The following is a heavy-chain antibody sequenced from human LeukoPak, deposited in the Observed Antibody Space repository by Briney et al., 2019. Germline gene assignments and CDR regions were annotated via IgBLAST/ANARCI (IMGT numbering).Heavy chain of an antibody. V-gene: IGHV4-61*02. CDR1: GGSISSGSYY. J-gene: IGHJ6*02. D-gene: IGHD3-16*01. Sequence: SQTLSLTCTVSGGSISSGSYYWSWIRQPAGKGLEWIGRIYTSGSTNYNPSLKSRVTISVDTSKNQFSLKLSSVTAADTAVYYCARGDYDYVWGSFLSLDVRGQGTTVTVSS. CDR2: IYTSGST. CDR3: ARGDYDYVWGSFLSLDV.